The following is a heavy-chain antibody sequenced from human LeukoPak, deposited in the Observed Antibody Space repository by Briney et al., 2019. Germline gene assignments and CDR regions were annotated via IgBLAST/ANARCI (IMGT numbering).Heavy chain of an antibody. Sequence: GGSLRLSCAASGFTFSSYGMHWVRQAPGKGLEWVAVILSDGSKEFYTDSVKGRFTISRDNSKNTLYLQMNSLRAEDTAVYYCAKGSSNWLDHYYFDFWGQGTLVTVSS. D-gene: IGHD6-13*01. CDR1: GFTFSSYG. CDR3: AKGSSNWLDHYYFDF. CDR2: ILSDGSKE. J-gene: IGHJ4*02. V-gene: IGHV3-33*06.